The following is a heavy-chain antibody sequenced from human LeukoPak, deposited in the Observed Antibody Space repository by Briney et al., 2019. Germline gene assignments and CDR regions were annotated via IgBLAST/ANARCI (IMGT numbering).Heavy chain of an antibody. D-gene: IGHD6-13*01. CDR3: ARDLSSSWPGYNWFDP. Sequence: ASVKVSCKASGYTFTSYYMHWVRQAPGQGLEWMGRIIPILGIANYAQKFQGRVTITADKSTSTAYMELSSLRSEDTAVYYCARDLSSSWPGYNWFDPWGQGTLVTVSS. J-gene: IGHJ5*02. CDR1: GYTFTSYY. V-gene: IGHV1-69*04. CDR2: IIPILGIA.